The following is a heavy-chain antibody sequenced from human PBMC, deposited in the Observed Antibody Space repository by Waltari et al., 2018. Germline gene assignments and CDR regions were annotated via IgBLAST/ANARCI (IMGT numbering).Heavy chain of an antibody. CDR2: INPKSGGT. CDR3: ARGGVLYSSGLPFDY. D-gene: IGHD6-19*01. V-gene: IGHV1-2*04. CDR1: GYTFTDYH. J-gene: IGHJ4*02. Sequence: QVQLVQSGAEVTKPGASVKVSCKPSGYTFTDYHIHWVRQAPGQGLEWMGWINPKSGGTYYAQTFQGWVTMTRDTSISTAYMELSRLRSDDTAVYYCARGGVLYSSGLPFDYWGQGTLVTVSS.